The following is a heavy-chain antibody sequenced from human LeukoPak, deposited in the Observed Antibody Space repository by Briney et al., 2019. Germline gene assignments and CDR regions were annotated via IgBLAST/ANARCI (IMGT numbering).Heavy chain of an antibody. CDR1: GFTFNNYW. Sequence: GGAPRLSCSASGFTFNNYWMHWVRQAPGKGLVWVSRINSDGSSTNYADSVKGRFTISRDNAESTLYLQMNSLRAEDTAVYYCARDRGNYFEFDYWGQGTLVTVSS. CDR3: ARDRGNYFEFDY. D-gene: IGHD1-26*01. V-gene: IGHV3-74*01. J-gene: IGHJ4*02. CDR2: INSDGSST.